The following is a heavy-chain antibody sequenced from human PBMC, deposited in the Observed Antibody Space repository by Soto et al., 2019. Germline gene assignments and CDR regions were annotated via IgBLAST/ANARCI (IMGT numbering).Heavy chain of an antibody. J-gene: IGHJ3*02. CDR1: GGSISSYY. V-gene: IGHV4-59*08. D-gene: IGHD3-10*01. Sequence: SETLSLTCTVSGGSISSYYWSWIRQPPGKGLEWIGYIFYSGSTNYNPSLKSRVTISVDTSKNQFSLKLSSVTAADTAVYFCAGTYGRGAFDIWGQGTMVTVSS. CDR2: IFYSGST. CDR3: AGTYGRGAFDI.